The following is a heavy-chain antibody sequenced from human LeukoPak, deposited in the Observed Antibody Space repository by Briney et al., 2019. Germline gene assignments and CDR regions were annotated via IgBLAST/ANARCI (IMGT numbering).Heavy chain of an antibody. D-gene: IGHD6-13*01. V-gene: IGHV4-59*01. CDR3: ASPGIVAAGTDRGFDY. Sequence: PSETLSLTCTVSGGSISSYYWSWIRQPPGKGLECLGFIYYSGSTNYNPSLKSRVTISVDTSKNQFSLKLSSVTAADTAVYYCASPGIVAAGTDRGFDYWGQGTLVTVSS. J-gene: IGHJ4*02. CDR1: GGSISSYY. CDR2: IYYSGST.